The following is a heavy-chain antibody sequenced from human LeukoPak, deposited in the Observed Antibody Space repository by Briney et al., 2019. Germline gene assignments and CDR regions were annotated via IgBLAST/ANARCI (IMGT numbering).Heavy chain of an antibody. CDR2: INHSGST. J-gene: IGHJ4*02. CDR3: ARARRYYDSSGYYHDY. V-gene: IGHV4-34*01. Sequence: SETLSLTCAVYGGSFSGYYWSWIRQPPGKGLEWIGEINHSGSTNYNPSLKSRVTISVDTPKNQFSLKLSSVTAADTAVYYCARARRYYDSSGYYHDYWGQGTLVTVSS. CDR1: GGSFSGYY. D-gene: IGHD3-22*01.